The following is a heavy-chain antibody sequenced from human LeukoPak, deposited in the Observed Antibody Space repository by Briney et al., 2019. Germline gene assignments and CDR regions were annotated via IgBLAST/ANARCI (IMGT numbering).Heavy chain of an antibody. Sequence: SQTLSLTCAVPGGSISSGGYSWSWIRQPPGKGLEWIGETNHSGSTNYNPSLKSRVTISVDTSKNQFSLKLSSVTAADTAVYYCARERVAGARQNWFDPWGQGTLVTVSS. CDR2: TNHSGST. CDR3: ARERVAGARQNWFDP. D-gene: IGHD3-3*01. J-gene: IGHJ5*02. CDR1: GGSISSGGYS. V-gene: IGHV4-30-2*01.